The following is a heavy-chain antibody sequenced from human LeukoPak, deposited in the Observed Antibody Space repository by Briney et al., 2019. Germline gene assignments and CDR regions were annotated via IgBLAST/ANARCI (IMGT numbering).Heavy chain of an antibody. CDR1: GFTFSSYA. CDR3: AKVPSSQLWLRGYYFDY. CDR2: ISGSGGST. D-gene: IGHD5-18*01. J-gene: IGHJ4*02. Sequence: GGSLRLSCAASGFTFSSYAMSWVRQAPGKGLEWVSAISGSGGSTYYADSVKGRFTISRDNSKNTLYLQMNSLRAEDTAVYYCAKVPSSQLWLRGYYFDYWGQGTLVTVSS. V-gene: IGHV3-23*01.